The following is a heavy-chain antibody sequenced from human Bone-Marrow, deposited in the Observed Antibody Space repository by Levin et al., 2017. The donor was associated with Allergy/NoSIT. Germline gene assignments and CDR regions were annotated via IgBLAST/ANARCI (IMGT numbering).Heavy chain of an antibody. V-gene: IGHV3-66*02. D-gene: IGHD3-9*01. CDR3: ARGYYDILTGYFPQYYFDY. J-gene: IGHJ4*02. Sequence: PGGSLRLSCAASGFTVSSNYMSWVRQAPGKGLEWVSVIYSGGSTYYADSVKGRFTISRDNSKNTLYLQMNSLRAEDTAVYYCARGYYDILTGYFPQYYFDYWGQGTLVTVSS. CDR2: IYSGGST. CDR1: GFTVSSNY.